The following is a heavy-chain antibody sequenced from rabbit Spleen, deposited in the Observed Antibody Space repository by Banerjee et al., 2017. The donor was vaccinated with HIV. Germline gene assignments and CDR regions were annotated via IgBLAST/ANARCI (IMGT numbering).Heavy chain of an antibody. CDR3: VRDRANIGSDYGSYYFDL. CDR2: INTATGKD. V-gene: IGHV1S45*01. J-gene: IGHJ4*01. CDR1: GFSFSNKAV. D-gene: IGHD1-1*01. Sequence: QEQLVESGGGLVQPGGSLKLSCTASGFSFSNKAVMCWVRQAPGKGLEWIACINTATGKDVYASWAKGRFTVSKASSPTVTLQMASLTVADTATYFCVRDRANIGSDYGSYYFDLWGQGSLGTVS.